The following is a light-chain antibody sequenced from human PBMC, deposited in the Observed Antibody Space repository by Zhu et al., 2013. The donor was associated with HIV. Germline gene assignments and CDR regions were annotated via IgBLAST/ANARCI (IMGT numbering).Light chain of an antibody. CDR1: SSNIGAGYD. CDR3: QAWDSSTHVV. CDR2: GDN. Sequence: QSVLTQPPSVSGAPGQRVTISCTGRSSNIGAGYDVYWYQQLPGTAPKLLIYGDNNRPSGVPDRFSGSNYGTSASLAITGLQAEDEADFYCQAWDSSTHVVFGGGTKLTVL. J-gene: IGLJ2*01. V-gene: IGLV1-40*01.